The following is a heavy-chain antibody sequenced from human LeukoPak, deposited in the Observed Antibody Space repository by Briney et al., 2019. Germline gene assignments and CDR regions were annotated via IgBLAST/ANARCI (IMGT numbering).Heavy chain of an antibody. CDR3: ARDRGFSAQLGTIAVAGTYQHY. CDR2: ISSSGSTI. Sequence: PGGSLRLSCAASGFTFSSYSMNWVRQAPGKGLEWVSYISSSGSTIYYADSVKGRFTISRDNAKNSLYLQMNSLRAEDTAVYYCARDRGFSAQLGTIAVAGTYQHYWGQGTLVTVSS. CDR1: GFTFSSYS. V-gene: IGHV3-48*04. J-gene: IGHJ4*02. D-gene: IGHD6-19*01.